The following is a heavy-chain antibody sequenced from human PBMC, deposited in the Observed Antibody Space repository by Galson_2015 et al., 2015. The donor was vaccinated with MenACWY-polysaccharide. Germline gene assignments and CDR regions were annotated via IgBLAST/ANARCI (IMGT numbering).Heavy chain of an antibody. Sequence: SLRLSCAASGFTFSSYAMSWVRQAPGKGLEWVSAISGSGGSTYYADSVKGRFTISRDNSKNTLYLQMNSLRAEDTAVYYCAKDTSRYSGILRAFDIWGQGTMVTVSS. J-gene: IGHJ3*02. CDR2: ISGSGGST. V-gene: IGHV3-23*01. D-gene: IGHD1-26*01. CDR1: GFTFSSYA. CDR3: AKDTSRYSGILRAFDI.